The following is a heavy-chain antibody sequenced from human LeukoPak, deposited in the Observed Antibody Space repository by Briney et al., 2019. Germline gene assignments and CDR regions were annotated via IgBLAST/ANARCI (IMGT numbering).Heavy chain of an antibody. CDR3: AKDVVPDTGWDLDY. CDR2: IYPSGDST. D-gene: IGHD6-19*01. CDR1: GFTFSTYS. J-gene: IGHJ4*02. V-gene: IGHV3-23*01. Sequence: GGSLRLSCAASGFTFSTYSMTWVRQGPGKGLEWVSSIYPSGDSTFYADSVKGRFTISRDNSKNTLYLQMSSLRTEDTAIYYCAKDVVPDTGWDLDYWGQGTLVTVSS.